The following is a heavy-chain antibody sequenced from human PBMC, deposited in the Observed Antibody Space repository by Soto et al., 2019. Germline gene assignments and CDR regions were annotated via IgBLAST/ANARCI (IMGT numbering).Heavy chain of an antibody. CDR2: INAGNGNT. V-gene: IGHV1-3*01. CDR3: ATYSGYDDDYYYGMDV. CDR1: GYTFTSYA. J-gene: IGHJ6*02. D-gene: IGHD5-12*01. Sequence: ASVKVSCKASGYTFTSYAMHWVRQAPGQRLEWMGWINAGNGNTKYSQKFQGRVTITRDTSASTAYMELSSLRSEDTAVYYCATYSGYDDDYYYGMDVWGQWTTVTVS.